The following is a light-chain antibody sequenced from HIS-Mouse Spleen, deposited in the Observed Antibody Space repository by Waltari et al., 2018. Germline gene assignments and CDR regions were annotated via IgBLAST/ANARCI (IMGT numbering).Light chain of an antibody. Sequence: QSALTQPASVSGSPGQSITISCTGTSSDVGGYNYVSWYQQHPGKAPKLMIYEVSTRPSGVLNRFSGSKSGNTASLTISGLQAEDEADYYCSSYTSSSTLVFGGGTKLTVL. CDR1: SSDVGGYNY. CDR2: EVS. V-gene: IGLV2-14*01. J-gene: IGLJ3*02. CDR3: SSYTSSSTLV.